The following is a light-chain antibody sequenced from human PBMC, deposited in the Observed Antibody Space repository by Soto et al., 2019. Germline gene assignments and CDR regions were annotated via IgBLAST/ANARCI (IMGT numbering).Light chain of an antibody. CDR3: QSYDSSLSGWV. J-gene: IGLJ3*02. CDR2: GNS. Sequence: QSVLTQPPSVSGAPGQRVTISCTGSSSNIGAGYDVHWYQQLPGTAPKLLISGNSNRPSGVPDRFSGSESGTSASLAITGLQAEDEADYYCQSYDSSLSGWVFGGGPKLTVL. CDR1: SSNIGAGYD. V-gene: IGLV1-40*01.